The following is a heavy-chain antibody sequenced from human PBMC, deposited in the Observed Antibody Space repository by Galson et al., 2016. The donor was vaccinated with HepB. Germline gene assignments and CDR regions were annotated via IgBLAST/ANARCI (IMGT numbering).Heavy chain of an antibody. CDR1: GGSFSGYY. V-gene: IGHV4-34*01. CDR2: INHSGST. D-gene: IGHD4-17*01. Sequence: LSLTCAVYGGSFSGYYWSWIRQPPGKGLEWIGEINHSGSTNFNPSLKSRVTISVDTSKNQFSLKLSSVTAADTAVYYCARGDNPDYGDYASACYYMDVWGKGTTVTVSS. J-gene: IGHJ6*03. CDR3: ARGDNPDYGDYASACYYMDV.